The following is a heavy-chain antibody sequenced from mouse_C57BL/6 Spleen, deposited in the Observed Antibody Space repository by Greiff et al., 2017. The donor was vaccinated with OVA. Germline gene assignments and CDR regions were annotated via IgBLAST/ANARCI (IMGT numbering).Heavy chain of an antibody. Sequence: EVHLVESGGGLVKPGGSLKLSCAASGFTFSSYAMSWVRQTPEKRLEWVATISDGGSYTYYPDNVKGRFTISRDNATNNLYLQMSHLKSEDTAMYYCARDRYETGFAYWGQGTLVTVSA. CDR1: GFTFSSYA. CDR3: ARDRYETGFAY. CDR2: ISDGGSYT. V-gene: IGHV5-4*01. D-gene: IGHD2-12*01. J-gene: IGHJ3*01.